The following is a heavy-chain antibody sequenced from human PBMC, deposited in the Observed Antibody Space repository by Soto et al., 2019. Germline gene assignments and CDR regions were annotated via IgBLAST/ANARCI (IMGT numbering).Heavy chain of an antibody. V-gene: IGHV1-18*01. Sequence: QAQLVQSGGEVKKPGASVKVSCKASGYTFTSYGVTWVRQAPGQGLEWMGWISGYNGNTNYAQKFQGRVTMTTDTSTNTGYMELRSLRSDDTAVYYCAREIPTTVTPFAFDMWGQGTMVTVSS. CDR1: GYTFTSYG. D-gene: IGHD4-17*01. CDR2: ISGYNGNT. J-gene: IGHJ3*02. CDR3: AREIPTTVTPFAFDM.